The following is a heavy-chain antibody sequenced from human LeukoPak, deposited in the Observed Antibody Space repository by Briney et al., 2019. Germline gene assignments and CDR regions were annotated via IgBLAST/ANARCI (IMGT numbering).Heavy chain of an antibody. V-gene: IGHV3-9*01. D-gene: IGHD5-24*01. CDR1: GFTFDDYA. Sequence: GESLRLSCAASGFTFDDYAMHWVRQAPGKGLEWVSGISWNSGSIGYADSVKGRFTISRDNSKNTLYLQMNSLRADDTAVYYCARGDKMTTWRRTYNCFDPWGQGTLVTVSS. J-gene: IGHJ5*02. CDR3: ARGDKMTTWRRTYNCFDP. CDR2: ISWNSGSI.